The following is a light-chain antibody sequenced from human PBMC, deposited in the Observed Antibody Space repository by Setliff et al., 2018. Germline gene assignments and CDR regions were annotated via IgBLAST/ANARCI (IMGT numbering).Light chain of an antibody. CDR3: SSYAGSSTLYV. V-gene: IGLV2-14*03. CDR2: DVS. J-gene: IGLJ1*01. Sequence: QSVLTQPASASGSPGQSITISCTGTSSDVGGYNYVSWYQQHPGKAPKLMIYDVSNRPSGVSNRFSGSKSANTASLTISGLQAEDEADYYCSSYAGSSTLYVFGTGTRSPS. CDR1: SSDVGGYNY.